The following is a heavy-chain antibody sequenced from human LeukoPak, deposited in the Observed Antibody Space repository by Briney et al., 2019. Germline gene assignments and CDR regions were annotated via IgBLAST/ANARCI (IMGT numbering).Heavy chain of an antibody. J-gene: IGHJ1*01. CDR2: IYYSGST. D-gene: IGHD3-22*01. CDR1: GGSISSSSYY. Sequence: SETLSLTCTVSGGSISSSSYYWGWIRQPPGKGLEWIGSIYYSGSTYYNPSLKSRVTISVDTSKNQFSLKLSSVTAADTAVYYCARHSYYYDSSGYYYPTAEYFQHWGQGTLVTVSS. V-gene: IGHV4-39*01. CDR3: ARHSYYYDSSGYYYPTAEYFQH.